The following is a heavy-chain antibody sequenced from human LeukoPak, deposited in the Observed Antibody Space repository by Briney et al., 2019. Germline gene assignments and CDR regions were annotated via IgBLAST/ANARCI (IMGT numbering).Heavy chain of an antibody. CDR2: MNPNSGNT. V-gene: IGHV1-8*01. J-gene: IGHJ4*02. Sequence: RASVKVSCKASGYTFTSDDINWVRQVTGQGLEWMGWMNPNSGNTGYAQKFQGWVTMTRDTSISTAYMELSRLRSDDTAVYYCARSPYGSGTHPLYYFDYWGQGTLVTVSS. D-gene: IGHD3-10*01. CDR1: GYTFTSDD. CDR3: ARSPYGSGTHPLYYFDY.